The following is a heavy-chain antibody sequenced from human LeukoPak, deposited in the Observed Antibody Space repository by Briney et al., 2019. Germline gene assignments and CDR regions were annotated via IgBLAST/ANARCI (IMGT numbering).Heavy chain of an antibody. CDR3: ARGAAATY. CDR1: GGSISTYY. Sequence: SETLPLTCAVSGGSISTYYWSWVRQPPGKGLEWIGCIHYSGSSNYNPSLKSRVTISLDTSKNQFSLKLSSVTAADTAVYYCARGAAATYWGQGTLVTVSS. V-gene: IGHV4-59*01. D-gene: IGHD6-13*01. J-gene: IGHJ4*02. CDR2: IHYSGSS.